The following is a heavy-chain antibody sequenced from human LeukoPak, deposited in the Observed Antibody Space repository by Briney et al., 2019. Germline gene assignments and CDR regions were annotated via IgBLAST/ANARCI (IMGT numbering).Heavy chain of an antibody. Sequence: GGFLRLSCAASGFTFSSYAMHWVRQAPGKGLEWVAVISYDGSNKYYADSVKGRFTISRDNSKNTLYLQMNSLRAEDTAVYYCARDRDRRYFDYWGQGTLVTVSS. D-gene: IGHD1-14*01. V-gene: IGHV3-30*04. J-gene: IGHJ4*02. CDR1: GFTFSSYA. CDR2: ISYDGSNK. CDR3: ARDRDRRYFDY.